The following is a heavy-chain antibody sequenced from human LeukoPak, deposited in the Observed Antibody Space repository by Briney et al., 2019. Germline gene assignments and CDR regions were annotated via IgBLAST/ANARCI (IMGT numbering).Heavy chain of an antibody. J-gene: IGHJ1*01. CDR3: ATGLGAPAEYFQH. CDR1: GFTFSNGW. V-gene: IGHV3-15*01. CDR2: IKSNGDGGTT. Sequence: GGSLRLSCAGAGFTFSNGWMSWVRQAPGKGLEWVGRIKSNGDGGTTDYAAPVKGRFTISRDDSKNTVYLQMNSLKSEDTAVYYCATGLGAPAEYFQHWGQGTLVTVSS.